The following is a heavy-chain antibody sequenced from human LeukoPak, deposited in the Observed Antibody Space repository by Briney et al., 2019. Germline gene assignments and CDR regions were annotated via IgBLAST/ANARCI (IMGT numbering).Heavy chain of an antibody. Sequence: PGGSLRLSCAASGFTFSKYWMLWVRQAPGKGLESVSRINTDGTVTTYADSVKGRFTVSRDNADNTMFPQMNSVRDEDTAVHYCATKQWLAPPPDSWGQGTPVTVSS. CDR1: GFTFSKYW. D-gene: IGHD6-19*01. J-gene: IGHJ4*02. CDR3: ATKQWLAPPPDS. CDR2: INTDGTVT. V-gene: IGHV3-74*01.